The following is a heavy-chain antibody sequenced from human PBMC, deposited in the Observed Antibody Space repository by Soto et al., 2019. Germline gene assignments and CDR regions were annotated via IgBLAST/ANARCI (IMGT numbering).Heavy chain of an antibody. D-gene: IGHD3-9*01. CDR1: GFTFGDYA. CDR3: TRDYAKGILTGYYDY. CDR2: IRSKAYGGTT. V-gene: IGHV3-49*03. J-gene: IGHJ4*02. Sequence: SLRLSCTASGFTFGDYAMSWFRQAPGKGLEWVGFIRSKAYGGTTEYAASVKGRFTISRDDSKSIAYLQMNSLKTEDTAVYYCTRDYAKGILTGYYDYWGQGTLVTVSS.